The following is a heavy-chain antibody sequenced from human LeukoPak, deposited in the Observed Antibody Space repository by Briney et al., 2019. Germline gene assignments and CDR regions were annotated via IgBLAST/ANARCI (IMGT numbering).Heavy chain of an antibody. J-gene: IGHJ4*02. CDR2: IRSKANSYAT. V-gene: IGHV3-73*01. D-gene: IGHD1-26*01. CDR1: GFTFSGSA. CDR3: AKEYTGTFSPFPSYFDY. Sequence: PGGSLRLSCAASGFTFSGSAMHWVRQASGKGLEWVGRIRSKANSYATAYAASVKGRFTISRDDSKNTAYLQMNSLRAEDTAIYYCAKEYTGTFSPFPSYFDYWGQGTLVTVSS.